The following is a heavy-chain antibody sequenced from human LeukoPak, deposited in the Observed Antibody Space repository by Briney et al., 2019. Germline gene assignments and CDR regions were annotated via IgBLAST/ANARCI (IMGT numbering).Heavy chain of an antibody. CDR2: IYYSGST. Sequence: ETSETLSLTCTVSGGSISSSSYYWGWIRQPPGKGLEWIGSIYYSGSTYYNPSLKSRVTISVDTSKNQFSLKLSSVTAADTAVYYCARLFLGLGYGDSYAFDIWGQGTMVTVSS. D-gene: IGHD4-17*01. V-gene: IGHV4-39*01. CDR1: GGSISSSSYY. J-gene: IGHJ3*02. CDR3: ARLFLGLGYGDSYAFDI.